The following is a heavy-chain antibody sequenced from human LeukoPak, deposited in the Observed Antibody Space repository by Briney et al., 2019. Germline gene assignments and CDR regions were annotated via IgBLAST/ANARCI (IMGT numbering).Heavy chain of an antibody. Sequence: GGSLRLSCAASGFTLSTYERKWGRQAPGKGVEWVAYIGRYGGTTYYADSVKGRFTISGDNAKNSLYLQMNSLRAEDTAVYYCARDRGAAVFWGQGTLVTVSS. CDR3: ARDRGAAVF. D-gene: IGHD3-10*01. V-gene: IGHV3-48*03. CDR2: IGRYGGTT. J-gene: IGHJ4*02. CDR1: GFTLSTYE.